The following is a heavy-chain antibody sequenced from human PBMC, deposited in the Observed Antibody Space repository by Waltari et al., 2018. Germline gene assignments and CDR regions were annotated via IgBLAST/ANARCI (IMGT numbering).Heavy chain of an antibody. D-gene: IGHD5-18*01. V-gene: IGHV3-7*01. CDR2: IKQDGSEK. Sequence: EVQLVESGGGLVQPGGSLRLSCAASGFTFSRYWMRWVRQAPGKGLEWVANIKQDGSEKYYVDSVKGRFTISRDNAKNSLYLQMNSLRAEDTAVYYCARDRAGGYSYGPDAFDIWGQGTMVTVSS. CDR3: ARDRAGGYSYGPDAFDI. J-gene: IGHJ3*02. CDR1: GFTFSRYW.